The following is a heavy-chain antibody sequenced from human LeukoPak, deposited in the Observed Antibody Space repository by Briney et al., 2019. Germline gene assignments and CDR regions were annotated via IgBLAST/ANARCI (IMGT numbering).Heavy chain of an antibody. V-gene: IGHV3-21*01. CDR1: GFTFSSYS. Sequence: GGSLRLSCAASGFTFSSYSMNWVRQAPGKGPEWVSSVSSSSSYIYYADSVKGRFTISRDNAKNSLYLQMNSLRAEDTAVYYCAREGGGGDWSIDYWGQGTLVTVSS. D-gene: IGHD2-21*02. CDR2: VSSSSSYI. J-gene: IGHJ4*02. CDR3: AREGGGGDWSIDY.